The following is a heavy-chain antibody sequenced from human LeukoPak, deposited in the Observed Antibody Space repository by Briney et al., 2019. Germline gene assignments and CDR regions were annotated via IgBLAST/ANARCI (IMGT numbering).Heavy chain of an antibody. Sequence: SETLSLTCTVSGGSISSGSYYWSWIRQPAGKGLEWIGRIYTSGSTNYNPSLKSRVTISVDTSKNQFSLKLSSVTAADTAVYYCARELLNRGTTGTGHLDYWGQGTLVTVSS. CDR1: GGSISSGSYY. CDR2: IYTSGST. D-gene: IGHD1-1*01. CDR3: ARELLNRGTTGTGHLDY. V-gene: IGHV4-61*02. J-gene: IGHJ4*02.